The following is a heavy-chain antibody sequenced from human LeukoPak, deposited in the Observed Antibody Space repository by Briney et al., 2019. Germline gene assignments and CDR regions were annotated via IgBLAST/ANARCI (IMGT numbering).Heavy chain of an antibody. Sequence: SETLSLTCTVSGGSTSSSNYYWGWIRQPPGKGLEWIGGIHYSGNTYYNPSLKSRVTISVDTSKNQFSLRLNSVTAADTAVYYCARRRKDLNWFDPWGQGTLVTVSS. V-gene: IGHV4-39*01. J-gene: IGHJ5*02. CDR3: ARRRKDLNWFDP. CDR1: GGSTSSSNYY. CDR2: IHYSGNT.